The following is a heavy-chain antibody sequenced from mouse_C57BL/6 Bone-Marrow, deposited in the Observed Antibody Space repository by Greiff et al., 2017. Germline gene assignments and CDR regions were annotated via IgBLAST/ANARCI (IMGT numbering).Heavy chain of an antibody. V-gene: IGHV1-81*01. D-gene: IGHD2-4*01. CDR1: GYTFTSSG. CDR3: ARDLDYAWFAY. CDR2: IYPRSGNT. J-gene: IGHJ3*01. Sequence: QVQLQQSGAELARPGASVKLSCKASGYTFTSSGISWVKQRTGQGLEWIGEIYPRSGNTYYNEKFKGKATLTADKSSSTAYMELRSLTSEDSAVYFCARDLDYAWFAYWGQGTLVTVSA.